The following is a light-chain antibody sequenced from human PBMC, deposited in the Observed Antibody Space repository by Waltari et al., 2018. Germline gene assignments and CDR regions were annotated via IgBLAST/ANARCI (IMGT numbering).Light chain of an antibody. CDR3: QQYGTSAFT. Sequence: DTVSTQSPGTRSLSLGERATLSCRASQSISSSYLAWYQQKHGQAPSLLIYGASSRATGIPDRFSGSGSGTDFTLTISRLEPEDFAVYYCQQYGTSAFTLGPGTKVDIK. CDR2: GAS. CDR1: QSISSSY. V-gene: IGKV3-20*01. J-gene: IGKJ3*01.